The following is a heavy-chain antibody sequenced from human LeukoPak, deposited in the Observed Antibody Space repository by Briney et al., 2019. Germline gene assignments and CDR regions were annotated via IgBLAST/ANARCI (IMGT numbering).Heavy chain of an antibody. J-gene: IGHJ4*02. CDR1: GFTFRDYW. CDR3: ARAGGTSWADY. D-gene: IGHD6-13*01. V-gene: IGHV3-7*01. CDR2: VKQDGTEK. Sequence: GGSLRLSCEASGFTFRDYWMTWVRQAPGKGLEWVANVKQDGTEKYYVDSVKGRFTISRDNGKNSLYLQMNSLRVEDTAIYYCARAGGTSWADYWGQGTLVTVSS.